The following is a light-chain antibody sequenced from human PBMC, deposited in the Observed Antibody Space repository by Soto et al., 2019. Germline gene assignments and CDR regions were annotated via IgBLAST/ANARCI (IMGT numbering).Light chain of an antibody. CDR3: QQYGRSLWT. J-gene: IGKJ1*01. Sequence: EIVLTKSPGTLSLSPGERATLSCRASQSVSSSYLAWYQQKPGQAPRLLIYGASSRATGIPDRFSGSGSGKDFTITISRLEPEDFAVYYCQQYGRSLWTFGQGTQVEIK. V-gene: IGKV3-20*01. CDR1: QSVSSSY. CDR2: GAS.